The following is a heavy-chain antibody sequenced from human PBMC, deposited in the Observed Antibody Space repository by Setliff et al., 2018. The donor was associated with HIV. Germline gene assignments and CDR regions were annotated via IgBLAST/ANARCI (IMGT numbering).Heavy chain of an antibody. J-gene: IGHJ4*02. D-gene: IGHD5-12*01. Sequence: PGGSLRLSCAASGFTFSSYNMNWVRQAPGKGLEWVSSISSSSNYIYYADSVKGRFTISRDNAKNSLYLQMNSLRAEDTAVYYCTRDSAMATITLVYFDYWGQGTLVTVSS. CDR1: GFTFSSYN. V-gene: IGHV3-21*01. CDR2: ISSSSNYI. CDR3: TRDSAMATITLVYFDY.